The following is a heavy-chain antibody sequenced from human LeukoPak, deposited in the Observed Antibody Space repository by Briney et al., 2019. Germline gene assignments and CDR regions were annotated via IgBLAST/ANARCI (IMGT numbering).Heavy chain of an antibody. CDR1: GYTFPRYD. D-gene: IGHD7-27*01. CDR3: ARGPPNWGYDY. Sequence: ASVKVSFQASGYTFPRYDFNWVRQATGQRPEWMGWMSPNSGDTGYAQKFQDRVTMTRNTSISTAYMELSSLRSDDTAVYYCARGPPNWGYDYWGPGTLVTVSS. J-gene: IGHJ4*02. V-gene: IGHV1-8*01. CDR2: MSPNSGDT.